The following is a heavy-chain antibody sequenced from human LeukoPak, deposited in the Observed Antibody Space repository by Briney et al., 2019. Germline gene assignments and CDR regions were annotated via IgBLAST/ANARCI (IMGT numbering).Heavy chain of an antibody. CDR3: ARLVTGDEAHDY. CDR2: IYYSGST. V-gene: IGHV4-59*08. J-gene: IGHJ4*02. D-gene: IGHD1-14*01. CDR1: GDSISSYY. Sequence: PSETLSLTCTVSGDSISSYYWSWIRQPPGKGLEWIGYIYYSGSTNYNPSLKSRVTISVDTSKNQFSLKLSSVTAADTAVYYCARLVTGDEAHDYWGQGTLVTVSS.